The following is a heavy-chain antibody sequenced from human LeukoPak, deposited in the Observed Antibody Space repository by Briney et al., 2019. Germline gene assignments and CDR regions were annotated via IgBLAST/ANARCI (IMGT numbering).Heavy chain of an antibody. CDR3: ARSTLTIFGVVIYYFDY. V-gene: IGHV4-39*07. Sequence: SETLSLTCTVSGGSISSSGYYWGWIRQPPGKGLEWIGRIYYSGYTYYNPSLKSRVTISVDTSKNQFSLKLSSVTAADTAVYYCARSTLTIFGVVIYYFDYWGQGTLVTVSS. D-gene: IGHD3-3*01. CDR1: GGSISSSGYY. CDR2: IYYSGYT. J-gene: IGHJ4*02.